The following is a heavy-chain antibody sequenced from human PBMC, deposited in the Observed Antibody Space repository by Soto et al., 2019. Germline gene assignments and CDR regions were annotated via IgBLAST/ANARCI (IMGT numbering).Heavy chain of an antibody. D-gene: IGHD4-17*01. CDR3: ARDSGGTTVAFGMDV. CDR2: IIPIFGTA. CDR1: GVTVSSYA. J-gene: IGHJ6*02. Sequence: QVQLVQSGAEVKKPGSSVKVSCKASGVTVSSYAISWVRQAHGQGLEWMGGIIPIFGTANYAQKFQGRVTINADESTRTAYIEMISLRAEDTAVFYCARDSGGTTVAFGMDVWGQGTTVTFSS. V-gene: IGHV1-69*01.